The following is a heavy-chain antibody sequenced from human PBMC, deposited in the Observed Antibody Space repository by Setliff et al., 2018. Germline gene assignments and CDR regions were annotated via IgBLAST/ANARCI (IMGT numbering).Heavy chain of an antibody. Sequence: PGGSLRLSCAASGFTFSAAWMTWLRLGPGKGLEWVALIWYDGSNKYYADSVKGRFTISRDNSKNTLYLQMNSLRAEDAAVYYCAKVAVYSGYDGGYFDYWGQGTLVTVSS. CDR1: GFTFSAAW. D-gene: IGHD5-12*01. J-gene: IGHJ4*02. CDR2: IWYDGSNK. CDR3: AKVAVYSGYDGGYFDY. V-gene: IGHV3-33*06.